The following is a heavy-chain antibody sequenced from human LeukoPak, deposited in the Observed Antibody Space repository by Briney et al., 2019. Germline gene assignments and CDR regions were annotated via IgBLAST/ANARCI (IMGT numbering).Heavy chain of an antibody. CDR1: GGSTSSYY. CDR3: ARHGTIAAAGYFDY. J-gene: IGHJ4*02. Sequence: KPSETLSLTCTVSGGSTSSYYWSWTRQPPGKGLEWIGYIYYSGSSNYNPSLKSRVTMLVDTSKNQFSLKLNSVTAADTAVYYCARHGTIAAAGYFDYWGQGSLVTVSS. CDR2: IYYSGSS. D-gene: IGHD6-13*01. V-gene: IGHV4-59*01.